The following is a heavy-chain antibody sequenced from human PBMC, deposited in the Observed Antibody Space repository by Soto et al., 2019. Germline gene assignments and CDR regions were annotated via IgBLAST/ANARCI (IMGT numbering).Heavy chain of an antibody. CDR3: ASTRAARPKNYYYGMDV. CDR1: GGSISSGYDY. D-gene: IGHD6-6*01. Sequence: SETLSLTCTVSGGSISSGYDYWSWIRQPPGKGLEWIGYIYYSGSTYYNPSLKSRVTISVDTSKNQFSLKLSSVTAADTAVYYCASTRAARPKNYYYGMDVWGQGTTVTVSS. CDR2: IYYSGST. J-gene: IGHJ6*02. V-gene: IGHV4-30-4*01.